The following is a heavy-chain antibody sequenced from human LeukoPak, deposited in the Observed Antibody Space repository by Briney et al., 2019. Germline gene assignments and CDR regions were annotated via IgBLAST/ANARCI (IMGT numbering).Heavy chain of an antibody. V-gene: IGHV3-23*01. CDR3: AKDQGYCSGGSCYSGTYNWFDP. CDR2: ISGSGGST. D-gene: IGHD2-15*01. Sequence: PGGSLRLSCGASGFTFSSYAMSWVRQAPGKGLEWVSAISGSGGSTYYADSVKGRFTISRDNSKNTLYLQMNSLRAEDTAVYYCAKDQGYCSGGSCYSGTYNWFDPWGQGTLVTVSS. CDR1: GFTFSSYA. J-gene: IGHJ5*02.